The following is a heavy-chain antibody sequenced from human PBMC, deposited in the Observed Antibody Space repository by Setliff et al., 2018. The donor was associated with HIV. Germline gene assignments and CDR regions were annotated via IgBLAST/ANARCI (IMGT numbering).Heavy chain of an antibody. D-gene: IGHD2-8*02. CDR1: GGSISSDNW. CDR3: TVYNTGSSKDHY. Sequence: SETLSLTCAVSGGSISSDNWWTWVRQPPGKGLEWIGEIYHSEYTNYNASLKSRVSMSVDKSKNQFSLKLNSVTAADTAVYYCTVYNTGSSKDHYRGQGTPVTVSS. V-gene: IGHV4-4*02. J-gene: IGHJ4*02. CDR2: IYHSEYT.